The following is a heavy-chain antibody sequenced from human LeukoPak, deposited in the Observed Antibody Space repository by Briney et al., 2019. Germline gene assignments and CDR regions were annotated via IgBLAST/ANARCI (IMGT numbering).Heavy chain of an antibody. D-gene: IGHD2/OR15-2a*01. CDR1: GGSISSYY. CDR2: ISDIGSI. J-gene: IGHJ4*02. CDR3: AGHHPRNTVDF. Sequence: SETLSLTCTVSGGSISSYYWSWIRQPPGKGLEWIAYISDIGSINYNPSLKSRVAISLDTSKNQFSLKLSSVTAAGTAVYYCAGHHPRNTVDFWGQGTLVTVSS. V-gene: IGHV4-59*08.